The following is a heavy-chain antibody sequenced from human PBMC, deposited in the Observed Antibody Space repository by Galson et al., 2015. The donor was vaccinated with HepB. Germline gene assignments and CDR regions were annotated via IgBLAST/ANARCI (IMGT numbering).Heavy chain of an antibody. CDR2: IPLRGAPP. Sequence: SLRLSCAASGFTFGDTAMTWVRQAPGKGLEWVSFIPLRGAPPFSPSSVKGRVSSSRDNSKNMLWVQMSSLRAEDTAIYYCAKGYGIGDRWGQGSLVTVSS. J-gene: IGHJ4*02. D-gene: IGHD5-18*01. CDR1: GFTFGDTA. V-gene: IGHV3-23*01. CDR3: AKGYGIGDR.